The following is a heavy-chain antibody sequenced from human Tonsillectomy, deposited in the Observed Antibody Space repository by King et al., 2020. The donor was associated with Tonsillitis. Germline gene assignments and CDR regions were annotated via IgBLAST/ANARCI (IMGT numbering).Heavy chain of an antibody. V-gene: IGHV4-34*01. Sequence: VQLQQWGAGLLKPSETLSLTCAVYGGSFSGYYWSWIRQPPGKGLEWIGEINHSGSTNYNPSLKSRVTISVDTSKNQFSLKLSSVTAADTAVYYCARRIAPRPGYYYSYYMDVWGKGTTVTVSS. CDR3: ARRIAPRPGYYYSYYMDV. D-gene: IGHD6-6*01. CDR1: GGSFSGYY. CDR2: INHSGST. J-gene: IGHJ6*03.